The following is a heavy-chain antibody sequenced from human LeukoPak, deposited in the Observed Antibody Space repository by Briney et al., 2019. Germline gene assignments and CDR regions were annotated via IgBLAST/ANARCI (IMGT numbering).Heavy chain of an antibody. D-gene: IGHD6-19*01. CDR3: ATVASGGHYHYMDV. J-gene: IGHJ6*03. CDR1: GFTVNSNY. Sequence: GGSLRLSCAASGFTVNSNYMIWVRQAPAKGLEWVSVIYSGGTTYYAESVKGRFTISRDNSKNTLYLQMGSLRAEDTAVYYCATVASGGHYHYMDVWGRGTTVTVSS. CDR2: IYSGGTT. V-gene: IGHV3-66*02.